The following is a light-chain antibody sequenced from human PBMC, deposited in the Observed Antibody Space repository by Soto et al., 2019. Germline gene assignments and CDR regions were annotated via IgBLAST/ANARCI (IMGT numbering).Light chain of an antibody. CDR3: QQYNNWPPSYT. J-gene: IGKJ2*01. V-gene: IGKV3-15*01. CDR1: QSVSSN. Sequence: EIVMTQSPATLSVSPGERATLSCRASQSVSSNLAWYQQKPGQAPRLLIYGASTRATGIPARFSGSGSGTEFTLHISSLQSEDFAVYYCQQYNNWPPSYTFGQGTKLEIK. CDR2: GAS.